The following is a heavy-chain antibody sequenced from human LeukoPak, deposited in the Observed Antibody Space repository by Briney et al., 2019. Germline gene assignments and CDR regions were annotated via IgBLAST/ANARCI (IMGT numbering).Heavy chain of an antibody. Sequence: GGSLRLSCAASGFTFSSYAMSWVRQAPGKGLEWVSAISGSGGSTYYADSVKGRFTISRDNSKNTLYLQMNSLRAEDTAVYYCAIGLSCTAMVHCAFDIWGQGTMVTVSS. V-gene: IGHV3-23*01. CDR2: ISGSGGST. CDR1: GFTFSSYA. D-gene: IGHD5-18*01. CDR3: AIGLSCTAMVHCAFDI. J-gene: IGHJ3*02.